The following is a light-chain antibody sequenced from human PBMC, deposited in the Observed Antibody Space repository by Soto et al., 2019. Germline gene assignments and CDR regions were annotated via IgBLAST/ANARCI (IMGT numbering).Light chain of an antibody. V-gene: IGKV1-39*01. CDR2: AAS. J-gene: IGKJ2*01. Sequence: DIQMTQSPSSLSASVGDRVTTTCRASQTISSYLNWYQQKPRKAPKLLIYAASSLQSGVPSRFSGSGSGTDFTLTISSLQPEDFATYYCQQSQGIPYTFGQGTKLEIK. CDR1: QTISSY. CDR3: QQSQGIPYT.